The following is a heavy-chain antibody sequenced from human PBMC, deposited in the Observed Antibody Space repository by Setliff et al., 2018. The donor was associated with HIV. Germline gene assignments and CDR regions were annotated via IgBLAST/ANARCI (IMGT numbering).Heavy chain of an antibody. CDR3: ASSWSRVPYYGMDV. CDR2: IIPILGIA. J-gene: IGHJ6*02. CDR1: GGTFSSYA. Sequence: SVKVSCKASGGTFSSYAISWVRQAPGQGLEWMGGIIPILGIANYAQKFQGRVTMTRNTSISTAYMELSSPRSDDTAVYYCASSWSRVPYYGMDVWGQGTTVTVSS. V-gene: IGHV1-69*10. D-gene: IGHD6-13*01.